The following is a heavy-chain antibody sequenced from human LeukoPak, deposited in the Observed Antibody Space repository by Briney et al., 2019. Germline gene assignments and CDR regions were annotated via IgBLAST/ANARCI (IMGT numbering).Heavy chain of an antibody. J-gene: IGHJ5*02. CDR1: GFTFSSYG. Sequence: GRSLRLSCAASGFTFSSYGMHWVRQAPGKGLEWVAVIWYDGSNKYYADSVKGRFTISRDNSKNTLYLQMNSLRAEDTAVYYCAGSGWHNWFDPWGQGTLVTVSS. CDR2: IWYDGSNK. V-gene: IGHV3-33*01. CDR3: AGSGWHNWFDP. D-gene: IGHD6-25*01.